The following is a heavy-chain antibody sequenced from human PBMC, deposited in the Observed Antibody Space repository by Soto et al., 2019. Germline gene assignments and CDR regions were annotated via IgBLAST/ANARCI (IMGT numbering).Heavy chain of an antibody. CDR3: ARVSGSGSPWYYYYGMDV. CDR2: IIPIFGTA. D-gene: IGHD3-10*01. Sequence: SVKVSCKASGGTFSSYAISWVRQAPGQGLEWMGGIIPIFGTANYAQKFQGRVTITADESTSTAYMELSSLRSEDTAVYYCARVSGSGSPWYYYYGMDVWGQGTTVTVSS. V-gene: IGHV1-69*13. CDR1: GGTFSSYA. J-gene: IGHJ6*02.